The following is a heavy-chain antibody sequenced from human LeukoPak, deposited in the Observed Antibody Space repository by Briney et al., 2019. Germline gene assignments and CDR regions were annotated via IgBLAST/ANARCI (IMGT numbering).Heavy chain of an antibody. V-gene: IGHV1-46*01. CDR3: ARSTVVNDAFDI. CDR1: GYTFTSYY. D-gene: IGHD4-23*01. CDR2: INPSGGST. J-gene: IGHJ3*02. Sequence: ASVKVSCKASGYTFTSYYMHWVRQAPGQGLEWMGIINPSGGSTSYAQKFQGRVTMTRDTSISTAYMELSRLRSDDTAVYYCARSTVVNDAFDIWGQGTMVTVSS.